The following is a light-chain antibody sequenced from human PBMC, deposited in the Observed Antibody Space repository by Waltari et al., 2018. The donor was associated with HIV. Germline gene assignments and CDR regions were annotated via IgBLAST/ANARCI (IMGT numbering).Light chain of an antibody. J-gene: IGKJ1*01. CDR1: QSVLYSSNNKNY. CDR3: QQYYSTPQT. CDR2: WAS. V-gene: IGKV4-1*01. Sequence: DILMTQSPDSLAVSLGERATINCKSRQSVLYSSNNKNYLAWYQQKPGQPPKLLIYWASARESGGPDRFSGSGSGTDFTLTISSLQAEDVAVYYCQQYYSTPQTFGQGTKVEIK.